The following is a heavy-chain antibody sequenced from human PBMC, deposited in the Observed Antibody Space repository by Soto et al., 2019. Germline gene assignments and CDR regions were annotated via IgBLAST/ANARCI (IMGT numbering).Heavy chain of an antibody. CDR3: ARGPPGITGTLFDY. D-gene: IGHD1-7*01. CDR2: ISGSGGST. CDR1: GFTFSSYA. Sequence: PGGSLRLSCAASGFTFSSYAMSWVRQAPGKGLEWVSAISGSGGSTYYADSVKGRFTISRENSKNSLYLQMNSLRAEDTAVYYCARGPPGITGTLFDYWGQGILVTVSS. J-gene: IGHJ4*02. V-gene: IGHV3-23*01.